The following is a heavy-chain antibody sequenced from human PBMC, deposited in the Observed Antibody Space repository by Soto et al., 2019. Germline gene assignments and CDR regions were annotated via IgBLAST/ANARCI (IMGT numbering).Heavy chain of an antibody. D-gene: IGHD6-6*01. V-gene: IGHV1-2*04. CDR3: ARGSIAARPGYYYYGMDV. Sequence: ASVKVSCKASGYTFTGYYMHWVRQAPGQGLEWMGWINPNSGGTNYAQKFQGWVTMTRDTSISTAYMELSRLRSDDTAVYYCARGSIAARPGYYYYGMDVWGQGTTVTVSS. CDR2: INPNSGGT. J-gene: IGHJ6*02. CDR1: GYTFTGYY.